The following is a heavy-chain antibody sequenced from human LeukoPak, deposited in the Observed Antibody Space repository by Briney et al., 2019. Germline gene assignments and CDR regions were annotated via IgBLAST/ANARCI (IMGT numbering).Heavy chain of an antibody. Sequence: SETLSLTCTVSGGSISSYYWSWIRQPPGKGLEWIGYIYYSGSPNYNPSLKSRVTISVDTSKNQFSLKLSSVTAADTAVYYCAREIKEWELAFDYWGQGTLVTVSS. J-gene: IGHJ4*02. CDR1: GGSISSYY. CDR2: IYYSGSP. V-gene: IGHV4-59*01. CDR3: AREIKEWELAFDY. D-gene: IGHD1-26*01.